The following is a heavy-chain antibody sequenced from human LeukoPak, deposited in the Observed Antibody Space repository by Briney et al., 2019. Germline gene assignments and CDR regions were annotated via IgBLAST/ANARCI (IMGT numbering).Heavy chain of an antibody. V-gene: IGHV1-2*06. CDR3: ATNPNSCGPDY. Sequence: ASVKVSCKASGYTFTGRYMHWVRQAPGQGLEWMGRIDPNSGVTNLAQKFQGRVTMTRDTSVSTAYMGLSGLGSDDTAVYYCATNPNSCGPDYWGQGTLVTVSS. J-gene: IGHJ4*02. D-gene: IGHD5-18*01. CDR1: GYTFTGRY. CDR2: IDPNSGVT.